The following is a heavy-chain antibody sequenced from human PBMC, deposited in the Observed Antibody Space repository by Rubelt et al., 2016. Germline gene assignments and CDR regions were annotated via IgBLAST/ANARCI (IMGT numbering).Heavy chain of an antibody. CDR2: VYYSGST. CDR1: GGSISSYY. D-gene: IGHD4-17*01. CDR3: ASSTVTNRYWYFDL. Sequence: QVQLQESGPGLVKPSETLSLTCAVSGGSISSYYWSWIRQPPGKGLEWIGYVYYSGSTNYNPSLKSRVTISVDTSKNHFSLKLSSVTAAETAVYYCASSTVTNRYWYFDLWGRGTLVTVSS. V-gene: IGHV4-59*08. J-gene: IGHJ2*01.